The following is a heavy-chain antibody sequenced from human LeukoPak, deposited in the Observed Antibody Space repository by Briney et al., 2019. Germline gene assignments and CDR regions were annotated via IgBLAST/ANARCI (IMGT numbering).Heavy chain of an antibody. J-gene: IGHJ4*02. V-gene: IGHV3-23*01. D-gene: IGHD3-3*01. CDR1: GFTFSSYA. Sequence: GGSLRLSCAASGFTFSSYAMSWVRQAPGKGLEWVSAISGSGGSTYYADSVKGRFTISRDNSKNTLYLQMNSLRAEDTAVYYCAKHYDFWSGYFYYFDYWGQGTLVTVSS. CDR3: AKHYDFWSGYFYYFDY. CDR2: ISGSGGST.